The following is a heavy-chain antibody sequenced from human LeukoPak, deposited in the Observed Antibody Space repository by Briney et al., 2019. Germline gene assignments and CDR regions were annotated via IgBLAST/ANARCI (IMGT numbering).Heavy chain of an antibody. D-gene: IGHD6-19*01. J-gene: IGHJ4*02. CDR3: SRGQWLANYYFDY. CDR1: GFTFSDYY. V-gene: IGHV3-11*04. Sequence: KSGGSLRLSCAASGFTFSDYYMSWIRQAPGKGLEWVSYISSSGSSIYYADSVEGRFTISRDNAKNSLYLQMDSLRAEDTAVYHCSRGQWLANYYFDYWGQGTLVTVSS. CDR2: ISSSGSSI.